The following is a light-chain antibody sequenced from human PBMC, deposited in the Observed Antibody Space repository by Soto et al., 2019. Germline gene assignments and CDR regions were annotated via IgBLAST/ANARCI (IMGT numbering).Light chain of an antibody. CDR1: QAIGNF. V-gene: IGKV1-9*01. Sequence: DIQLTQSPSFLSASVRDRVTITCRASQAIGNFVAWYQQKPGKAPTLLIYDASTLQSGVPSRFSGSGAGTEFTLTVSSLQPEDFATYYCQQRNSYPYTFGQGTRLEIK. CDR3: QQRNSYPYT. J-gene: IGKJ2*01. CDR2: DAS.